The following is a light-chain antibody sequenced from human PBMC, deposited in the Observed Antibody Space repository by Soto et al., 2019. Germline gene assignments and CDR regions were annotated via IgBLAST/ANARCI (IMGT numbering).Light chain of an antibody. CDR3: QQYYDFPYT. V-gene: IGKV4-1*01. Sequence: DIVMTQSPDSLAVSLGERVTINCKSSQSVLYSSNNKNYLVWYQQKPGQPPKLLIYWASIRQSGVPDRFSGSGSGTDFTLTISSLQAEDAEVYYCQQYYDFPYTFGQGTKVDSK. CDR2: WAS. J-gene: IGKJ2*01. CDR1: QSVLYSSNNKNY.